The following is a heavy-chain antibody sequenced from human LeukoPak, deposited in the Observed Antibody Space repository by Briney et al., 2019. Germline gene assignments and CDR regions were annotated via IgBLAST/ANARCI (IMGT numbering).Heavy chain of an antibody. D-gene: IGHD3-22*01. CDR1: GGSISTYY. Sequence: SGTLSLTCTVSGGSISTYYWSWVRQSPGKGLEWIGHIYYSGSTNYNPSLKSRVAMSVDTSKNQFSLKLSSVTAADTAVYYCARDTYYYNSDTSWSDVFDIWGQGTMVTVSS. V-gene: IGHV4-59*01. CDR2: IYYSGST. J-gene: IGHJ3*02. CDR3: ARDTYYYNSDTSWSDVFDI.